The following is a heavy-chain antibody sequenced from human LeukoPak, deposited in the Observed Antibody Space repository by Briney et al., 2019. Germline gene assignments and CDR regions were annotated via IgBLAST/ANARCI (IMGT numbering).Heavy chain of an antibody. CDR1: GFTFGDHA. V-gene: IGHV3-49*04. J-gene: IGHJ6*02. CDR2: IRSKAYRGTT. Sequence: GRSLRLSCTTSGFTFGDHAMSWVRQAPGKGLEWVGFIRSKAYRGTTEYAVSVKDRFSISRDDSNSIAYLQMNSLRTEDTAVYYCTRGPIQLWIHNAMDVWGPGTTVTVSS. CDR3: TRGPIQLWIHNAMDV. D-gene: IGHD5-18*01.